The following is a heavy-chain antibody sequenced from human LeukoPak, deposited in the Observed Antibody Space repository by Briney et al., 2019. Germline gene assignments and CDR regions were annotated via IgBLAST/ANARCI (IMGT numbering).Heavy chain of an antibody. D-gene: IGHD6-13*01. Sequence: GGSLRLSCAASEFTFSSYWMHWVRQAPGKGLVWVSRINSDGSSTSYADSVKGRFTISRDSAKNTLYLQMNSLRAEDTAVYYCARVGYGGTWYVDYWGQGTLVTVSS. V-gene: IGHV3-74*01. J-gene: IGHJ4*02. CDR1: EFTFSSYW. CDR3: ARVGYGGTWYVDY. CDR2: INSDGSST.